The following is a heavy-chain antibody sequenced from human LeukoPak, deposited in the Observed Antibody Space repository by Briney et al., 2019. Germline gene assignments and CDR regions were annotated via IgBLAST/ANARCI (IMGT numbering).Heavy chain of an antibody. CDR2: IYTSGST. CDR1: GGSISSGSYY. J-gene: IGHJ4*02. CDR3: ARGPTYCSSSSCLQGE. D-gene: IGHD2-15*01. Sequence: PSEILSLTCTVSGGSISSGSYYWSWIRQPAGKGLEWIGRIYTSGSTNYNPSLKSRVTISVDTSKNQFSLKLSSVTAADTAVYYCARGPTYCSSSSCLQGEWGQGTLVTVSS. V-gene: IGHV4-61*02.